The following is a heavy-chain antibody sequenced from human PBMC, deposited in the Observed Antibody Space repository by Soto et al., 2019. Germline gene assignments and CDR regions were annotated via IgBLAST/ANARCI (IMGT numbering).Heavy chain of an antibody. V-gene: IGHV5-51*01. CDR1: GYSFTSYW. CDR3: ASMGGDSGYDLSLHAFDI. D-gene: IGHD5-12*01. Sequence: PGESLKISCKGSGYSFTSYWIDWVCQMPGKGLEWMGIIYPGDSDTRYSPSFQGQVTISADKSISTAYLQWSSLKASDTAMYYCASMGGDSGYDLSLHAFDIWGQGTMVTVSS. J-gene: IGHJ3*02. CDR2: IYPGDSDT.